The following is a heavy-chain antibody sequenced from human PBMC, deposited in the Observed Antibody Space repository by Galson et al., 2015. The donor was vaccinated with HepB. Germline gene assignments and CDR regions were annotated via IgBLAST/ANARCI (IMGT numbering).Heavy chain of an antibody. CDR3: ARSGYSSGWYPWYFDL. Sequence: PALVKPTQTLTLTCTFSGFSLSTTEMRVSWIRQPPGKALEWLARIDWDDDKFYSTSLKTRLTISKDTSKNQVVLTTTNMDPVDTATYYCARSGYSSGWYPWYFDLWGRGTLVTVSS. J-gene: IGHJ2*01. CDR1: GFSLSTTEMR. D-gene: IGHD6-19*01. V-gene: IGHV2-70*04. CDR2: IDWDDDK.